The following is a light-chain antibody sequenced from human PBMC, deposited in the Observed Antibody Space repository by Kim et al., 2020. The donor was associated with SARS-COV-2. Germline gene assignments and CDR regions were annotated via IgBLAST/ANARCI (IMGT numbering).Light chain of an antibody. Sequence: EIVLTQSPATLSLSPGEIATLSCRASQSLSGYLAWYQQKPGQAPRLLIYDASNRATDIPARFSGSGSGTDFTLTITSLEHEDFAVYYCQQRSNWPLTFGGGTKVDIK. J-gene: IGKJ4*01. CDR3: QQRSNWPLT. CDR1: QSLSGY. CDR2: DAS. V-gene: IGKV3-11*01.